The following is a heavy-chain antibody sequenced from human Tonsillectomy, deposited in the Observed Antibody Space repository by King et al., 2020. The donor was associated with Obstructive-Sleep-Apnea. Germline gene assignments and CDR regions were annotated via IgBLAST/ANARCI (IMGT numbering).Heavy chain of an antibody. Sequence: QLQESGPGLVKPSETLSLTCTVSGGSISPYYWSWIRQPPGKGLEWIGNIYYSGSTNYNPSLKSRVTISLHTSRNQFSLKLTSVTAADTAVYYCARLLWFGELLGAFDIWGQGTRVTVSS. J-gene: IGHJ3*02. V-gene: IGHV4-59*08. CDR1: GGSISPYY. CDR3: ARLLWFGELLGAFDI. D-gene: IGHD3-10*01. CDR2: IYYSGST.